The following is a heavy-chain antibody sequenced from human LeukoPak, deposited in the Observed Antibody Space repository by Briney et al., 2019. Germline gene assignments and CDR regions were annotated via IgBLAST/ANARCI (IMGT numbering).Heavy chain of an antibody. D-gene: IGHD2-2*01. CDR3: ARDTHCSSTSCLLFRKFDP. Sequence: GGSLRLSCAASGFTFSSYWMSWVRQAPGKGLEGVANINQDGSEKYNVDSVKGRFTISRDNAKNSLYLQMNSLRAEDTAVYYCARDTHCSSTSCLLFRKFDPWGQGTLVTVSS. CDR2: INQDGSEK. V-gene: IGHV3-7*03. J-gene: IGHJ5*02. CDR1: GFTFSSYW.